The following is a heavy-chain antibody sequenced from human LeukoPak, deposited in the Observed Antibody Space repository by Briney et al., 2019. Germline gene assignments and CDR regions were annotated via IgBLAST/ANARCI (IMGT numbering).Heavy chain of an antibody. CDR3: ARKDGGRDGMDV. J-gene: IGHJ6*02. D-gene: IGHD2-15*01. CDR1: GYTFTDYY. CDR2: LNPNTLVT. V-gene: IGHV1-2*02. Sequence: ASVNVSCRASGYTFTDYYMHWVRPAPGQGLEWMGWLNPNTLVTNYAQHFQGRVSMTWDTSISTGYMDLKSLTSDDTAVYYCARKDGGRDGMDVWGQGTTVTVSS.